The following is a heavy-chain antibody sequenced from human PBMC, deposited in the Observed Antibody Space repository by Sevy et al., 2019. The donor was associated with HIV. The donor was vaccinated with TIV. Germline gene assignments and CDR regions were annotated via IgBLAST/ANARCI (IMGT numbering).Heavy chain of an antibody. CDR1: GFTFSSYF. CDR2: IGRSSSHI. CDR3: ARDKEGKGNGYFDY. J-gene: IGHJ4*02. D-gene: IGHD3-22*01. Sequence: GGSLRLSCETSGFTFSSYFINWVRQSPGKGLEWVASIGRSSSHIYYADSVKGRFTISRDNGKNSLYLQMNSLRVDDTAMYYCARDKEGKGNGYFDYWGQGALVTVSS. V-gene: IGHV3-21*06.